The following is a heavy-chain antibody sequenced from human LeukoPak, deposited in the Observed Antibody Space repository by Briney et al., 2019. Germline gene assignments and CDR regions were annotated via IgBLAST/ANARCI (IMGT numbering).Heavy chain of an antibody. CDR3: AKEDIGIAAADYFDY. V-gene: IGHV3-30*02. D-gene: IGHD6-13*01. CDR1: GFTFSSHG. J-gene: IGHJ4*02. CDR2: IRYDGSNK. Sequence: GGSLRLSCAASGFTFSSHGMHWVRQAPGKGLEWVAFIRYDGSNKYYADSVKGRFTISRDNSKNTLYLQMNSLRAEDTAVYYCAKEDIGIAAADYFDYWGQGTLVTVSS.